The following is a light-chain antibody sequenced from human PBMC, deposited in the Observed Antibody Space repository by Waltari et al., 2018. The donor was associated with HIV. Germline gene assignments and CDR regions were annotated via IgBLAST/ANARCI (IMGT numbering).Light chain of an antibody. J-gene: IGLJ1*01. CDR2: EVS. CDR3: NSYRSSTTPCV. Sequence: QSALTQPASVSGSPGQSITISCTGTSRAVVGHNDVSCYQPHPGKAPKLLIYEVSNRPSGVSNRFSGSKSGNTASMTISGLQAEDDADYYCNSYRSSTTPCVFGTGTKVTVL. V-gene: IGLV2-14*01. CDR1: SRAVVGHND.